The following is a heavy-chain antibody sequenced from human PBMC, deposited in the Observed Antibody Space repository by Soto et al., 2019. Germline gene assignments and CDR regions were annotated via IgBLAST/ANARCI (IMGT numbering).Heavy chain of an antibody. D-gene: IGHD6-6*01. Sequence: QVQLQESGPGLVKPSETLSLTCTVSGGSISSYYWSWIRQPPGKGLEWIGYIYYSGSTNYNPSLRSRASISVDTSKNQFALKLSSVTAGDTAVYYCVREGDRSIAARPTGDYFDYWGQGTLGTVSS. CDR3: VREGDRSIAARPTGDYFDY. CDR1: GGSISSYY. CDR2: IYYSGST. V-gene: IGHV4-59*01. J-gene: IGHJ4*02.